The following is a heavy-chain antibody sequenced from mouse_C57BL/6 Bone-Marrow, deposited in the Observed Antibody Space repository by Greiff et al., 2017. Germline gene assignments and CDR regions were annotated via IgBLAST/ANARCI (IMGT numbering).Heavy chain of an antibody. CDR3: ARDDGYYGPAWFAY. J-gene: IGHJ3*01. V-gene: IGHV1-85*01. Sequence: QVQLQQSGPELVKPGASVKLSCKASGYTFTSYDINWVKQRPGQGLEWIGWIYPRDGSTKYNEKFKGKATLTVDTSSSTAYMELHSLTSEDSAVYFCARDDGYYGPAWFAYWGQGTLVTVSA. CDR1: GYTFTSYD. D-gene: IGHD2-3*01. CDR2: IYPRDGST.